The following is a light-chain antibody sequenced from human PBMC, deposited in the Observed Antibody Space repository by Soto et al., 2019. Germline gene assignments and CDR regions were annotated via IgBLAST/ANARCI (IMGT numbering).Light chain of an antibody. J-gene: IGKJ1*01. CDR3: QQYNSYPWT. Sequence: DIQMTQSPSTLSASLGDRVTITCRASQSISSWLAWYQQKPGKAPKLLIYDASSLESGVPSRFSGSGSGTEFTLTISSLQPDDFVTYYCQQYNSYPWTFGQGTKVDI. CDR2: DAS. V-gene: IGKV1-5*01. CDR1: QSISSW.